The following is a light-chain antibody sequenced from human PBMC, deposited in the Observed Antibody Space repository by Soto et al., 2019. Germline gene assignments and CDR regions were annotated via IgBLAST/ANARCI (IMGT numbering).Light chain of an antibody. CDR3: QQYNSYSGT. V-gene: IGKV1-5*03. Sequence: DRVTITCRASQSISSWLAWYQQKPGKAPKLLIYKASSLESGVPSRFSGSGSGTEFTLTISSLQPDDFATYYCQQYNSYSGTFGQGTKVDI. CDR1: QSISSW. J-gene: IGKJ2*01. CDR2: KAS.